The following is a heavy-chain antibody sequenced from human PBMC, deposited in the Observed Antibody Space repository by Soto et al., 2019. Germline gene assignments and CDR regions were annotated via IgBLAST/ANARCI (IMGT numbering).Heavy chain of an antibody. J-gene: IGHJ5*02. V-gene: IGHV1-2*04. CDR2: INPNSGGT. CDR3: ARGETIAASPHLYWFEP. Sequence: ASVKVSCKASGDTFTGYYMHWVRQAPGQGLEWMGWINPNSGGTNYAQKFQGWVTMTRDTSISTAYMELSRLRSDDTAVYYCARGETIAASPHLYWFEPWGQGTLVTVSS. D-gene: IGHD6-6*01. CDR1: GDTFTGYY.